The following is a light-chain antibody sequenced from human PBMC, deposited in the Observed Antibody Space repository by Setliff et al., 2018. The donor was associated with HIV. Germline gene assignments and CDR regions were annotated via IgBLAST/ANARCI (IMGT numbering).Light chain of an antibody. Sequence: SPATLSASPGERAALSCRASQSVSDNLAWYQEKPGQAPRLLIYGASTRATGIPARFSGSGSGTEFTLTISSLQSEDFAVYYCQQYNNWPLSFAPGTRLEIK. J-gene: IGKJ5*01. CDR2: GAS. CDR3: QQYNNWPLS. V-gene: IGKV3-15*01. CDR1: QSVSDN.